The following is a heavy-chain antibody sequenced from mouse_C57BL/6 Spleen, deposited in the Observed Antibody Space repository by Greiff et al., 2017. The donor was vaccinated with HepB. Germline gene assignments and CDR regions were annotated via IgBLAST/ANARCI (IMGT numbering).Heavy chain of an antibody. CDR1: GYTFTDYE. CDR3: TRRYFDV. Sequence: QVQLQQSGAELVRPGASVTLSCKASGYTFTDYEMHWVKQTPVYGLEWIGAIDPETGGTAYNQKFKGKAILTADKSSSTAYMELRSLTSEDSAVYYCTRRYFDVWGTGTTVTVSS. V-gene: IGHV1-15*01. J-gene: IGHJ1*03. CDR2: IDPETGGT.